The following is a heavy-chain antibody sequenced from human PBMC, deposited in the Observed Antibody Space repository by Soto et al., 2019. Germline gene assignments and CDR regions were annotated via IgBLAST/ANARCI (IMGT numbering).Heavy chain of an antibody. CDR1: GYTFTSYG. V-gene: IGHV1-18*01. CDR3: ASSISGELVAFDI. Sequence: ASVKVSCKASGYTFTSYGISWVRQAPGQGLEWMGWISDYNGNTNYAQKLQGRVTMTTDTSTSTADMELRRMRSDDTAVYYCASSISGELVAFDIWGQGTMVTVSS. D-gene: IGHD1-26*01. J-gene: IGHJ3*02. CDR2: ISDYNGNT.